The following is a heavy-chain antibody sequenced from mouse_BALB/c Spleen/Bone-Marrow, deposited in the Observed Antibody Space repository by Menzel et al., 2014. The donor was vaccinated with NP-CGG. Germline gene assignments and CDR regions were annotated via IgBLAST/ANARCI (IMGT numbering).Heavy chain of an antibody. CDR1: GIDFSRYW. CDR3: ARLGYYGSFAY. Sequence: EAGGIDFSRYWMSWVRQAPGKGLEWIGEINPDSNTINYTPSLKDKFIISRDNAKNTLYLQMSKVRSEDTALYYCARLGYYGSFAYWGQGTLVTVSA. V-gene: IGHV4-1*02. D-gene: IGHD1-2*01. J-gene: IGHJ3*01. CDR2: INPDSNTI.